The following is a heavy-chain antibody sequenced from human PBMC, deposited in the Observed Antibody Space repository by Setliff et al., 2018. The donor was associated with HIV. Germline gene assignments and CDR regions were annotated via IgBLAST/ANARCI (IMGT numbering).Heavy chain of an antibody. CDR1: GGTFSSYA. CDR3: ARGGVYYYDSSGWSMDY. Sequence: SVKVSCKASGGTFSSYAISWVRQAPGQGLEWMGGVIPIFGTANYAQKFQGRVTITADESTSTAYMELSSLRSEDTAVYYCARGGVYYYDSSGWSMDYWGQGTLVTVSS. V-gene: IGHV1-69*13. D-gene: IGHD3-22*01. J-gene: IGHJ4*02. CDR2: VIPIFGTA.